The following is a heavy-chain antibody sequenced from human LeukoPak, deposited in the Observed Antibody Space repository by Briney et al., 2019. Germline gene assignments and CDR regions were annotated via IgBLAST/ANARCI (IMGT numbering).Heavy chain of an antibody. CDR1: GGSISSGSYY. V-gene: IGHV4-61*02. Sequence: TLSLTCTVSGGSISSGSYYWSWIRQPAGKGLEGIGLIYTRGSTNYNPSLKSRVTISVDTSKNQFSLKLSSVTAADTAVYYCATIAAAATAHFDYWGQGTLVTVSS. CDR2: IYTRGST. CDR3: ATIAAAATAHFDY. J-gene: IGHJ4*02. D-gene: IGHD6-13*01.